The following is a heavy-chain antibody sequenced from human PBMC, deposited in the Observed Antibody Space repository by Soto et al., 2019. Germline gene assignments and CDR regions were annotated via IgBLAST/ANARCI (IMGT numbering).Heavy chain of an antibody. Sequence: QVQLQESGPGLVRPSQTLSLTCTVSGGSISTDHYHWTWIRQTPGKGLEWIGYIHYSGSIHFNPSLQSRVSMSVDTSTNRFSLKLSSVTAADTAVYFCAREDDGGDRDYYGLDVWGQGTTVTVSS. CDR1: GGSISTDHYH. D-gene: IGHD2-21*02. V-gene: IGHV4-30-4*01. CDR2: IHYSGSI. J-gene: IGHJ6*02. CDR3: AREDDGGDRDYYGLDV.